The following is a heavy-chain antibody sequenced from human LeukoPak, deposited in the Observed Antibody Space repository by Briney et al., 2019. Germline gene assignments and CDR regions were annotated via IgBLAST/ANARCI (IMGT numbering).Heavy chain of an antibody. CDR2: ISHDGNNK. CDR3: ARDPQRSYSGYEIDY. CDR1: GFIPSSYA. D-gene: IGHD5-12*01. J-gene: IGHJ4*02. V-gene: IGHV3-30*04. Sequence: GRSLRLSCAASGFIPSSYAIHWVRQAPGKGLEWVAVISHDGNNKYYADSVKGRFTISRDNSKNTLFLQINGLRPEDTAVYYCARDPQRSYSGYEIDYWGQGTLVTVSS.